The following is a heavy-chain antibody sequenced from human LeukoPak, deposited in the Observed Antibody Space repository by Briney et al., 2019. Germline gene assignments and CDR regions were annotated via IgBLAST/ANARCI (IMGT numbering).Heavy chain of an antibody. V-gene: IGHV6-1*01. Sequence: SQTLSLTCAISGDSVSSNSAAWNWVRQSPSRGLEWLGRTYYRSKWSNDYAVSVKSRITINPDTSKNQFSLQLNSVTPEDTAVYCCARGPAISVRTHDSWGQGTLVTVSS. J-gene: IGHJ5*01. CDR1: GDSVSSNSAA. CDR2: TYYRSKWSN. CDR3: ARGPAISVRTHDS. D-gene: IGHD2-21*01.